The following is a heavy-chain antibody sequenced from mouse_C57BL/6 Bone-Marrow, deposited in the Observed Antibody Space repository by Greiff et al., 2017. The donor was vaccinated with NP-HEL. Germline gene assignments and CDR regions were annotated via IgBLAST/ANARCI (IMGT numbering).Heavy chain of an antibody. CDR1: GYSITSGYY. J-gene: IGHJ3*01. V-gene: IGHV3-6*01. Sequence: EVQLQESGPGLVKPSQSLSLTCSVTGYSITSGYYWNWIRQFPGNKLEWMGYISYDGSNNYNPSLKNRISITRDTSKNQFFLKLNSVTTEDTATYYCATVVATEVSFAYWGQGTLVTVSA. CDR3: ATVVATEVSFAY. D-gene: IGHD1-1*01. CDR2: ISYDGSN.